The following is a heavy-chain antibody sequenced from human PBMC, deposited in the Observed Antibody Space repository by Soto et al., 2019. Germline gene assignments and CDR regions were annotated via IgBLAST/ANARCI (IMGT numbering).Heavy chain of an antibody. Sequence: GGSLRLSCAASGFTFSSYWMHWVRQAPGKGLVWVSRINSDGSSTSYADSVKGRFTISRDNAKNTLYLQMNSLRAEDTAVYYCARVGYCSGGSCSHYYYGMDVWGQGTTVTVSS. CDR2: INSDGSST. CDR1: GFTFSSYW. D-gene: IGHD2-15*01. V-gene: IGHV3-74*01. J-gene: IGHJ6*02. CDR3: ARVGYCSGGSCSHYYYGMDV.